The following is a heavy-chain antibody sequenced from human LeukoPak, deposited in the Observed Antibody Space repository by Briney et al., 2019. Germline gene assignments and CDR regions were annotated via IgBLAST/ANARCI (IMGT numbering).Heavy chain of an antibody. J-gene: IGHJ6*03. Sequence: GGSLRLSCAASGFTFSSYGMSWVRQAPGKGLEWVSAISGSGGSTYYADSVKGRCTISRDNSKNTLYLQMNSLRAEDTAVYYCAKDRVGMVRGVTFYYYYVDVWGKGTTVTISS. CDR3: AKDRVGMVRGVTFYYYYVDV. V-gene: IGHV3-23*01. CDR2: ISGSGGST. D-gene: IGHD3-10*01. CDR1: GFTFSSYG.